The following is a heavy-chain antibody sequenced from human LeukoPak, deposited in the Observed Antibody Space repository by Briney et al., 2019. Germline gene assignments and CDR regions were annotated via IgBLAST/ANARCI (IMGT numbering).Heavy chain of an antibody. J-gene: IGHJ5*02. Sequence: GGSLRLSCAVSGFTFRSYFMHWVRQAPGKGLEYVSAINYNGDGIYYANSVKGRFTISRDNSKDTVYLQMGSLRAEDTAVYYCARDPSVGGFSGSELDLWGQGTLVTVSS. V-gene: IGHV3-64*01. CDR2: INYNGDGI. CDR3: ARDPSVGGFSGSELDL. CDR1: GFTFRSYF. D-gene: IGHD3-16*01.